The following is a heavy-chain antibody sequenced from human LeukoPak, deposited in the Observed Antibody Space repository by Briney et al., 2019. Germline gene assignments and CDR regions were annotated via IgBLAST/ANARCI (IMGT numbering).Heavy chain of an antibody. CDR3: AKGGIVVAGMI. D-gene: IGHD6-19*01. CDR2: ITGGGGNT. V-gene: IGHV3-23*01. J-gene: IGHJ4*02. Sequence: PGESLRLSCAASGFTFSSYAMTWVRQSPGKGLEWVSSITGGGGNTYYADSVKGRFTISRDNSKNTLYLQMIGLRAEDTAVYYCAKGGIVVAGMIGGQGTLVTVSS. CDR1: GFTFSSYA.